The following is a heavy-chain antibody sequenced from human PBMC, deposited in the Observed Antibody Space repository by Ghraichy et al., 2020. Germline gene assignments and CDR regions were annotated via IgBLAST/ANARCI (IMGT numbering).Heavy chain of an antibody. Sequence: GGSLRLSCAASGFTFSSYAMSWVRQAPGKGLEWVSAISGSGGSTYYADSVKGRFTISRDNSKNTLYLQMNSLRAEDTAVYYCAKDGITGTDYYYYGMDVWGQGTTVTVSS. J-gene: IGHJ6*02. CDR3: AKDGITGTDYYYYGMDV. D-gene: IGHD1/OR15-1a*01. CDR1: GFTFSSYA. V-gene: IGHV3-23*01. CDR2: ISGSGGST.